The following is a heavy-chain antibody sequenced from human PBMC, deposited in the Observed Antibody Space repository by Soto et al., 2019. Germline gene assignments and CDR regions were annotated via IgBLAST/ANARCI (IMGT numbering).Heavy chain of an antibody. CDR1: GYKFTTYG. J-gene: IGHJ6*02. CDR3: ARGMGTNGLAV. Sequence: QVQLLQSGAEGKKPGASVKVSCKASGYKFTTYGITWVRQAPGQGLEWLGGISTYNGNTDYAQNLQDRVTMTTETATRTAYLEVRSLTSHATAGYFCARGMGTNGLAVWGQGATVTVSS. D-gene: IGHD7-27*01. CDR2: ISTYNGNT. V-gene: IGHV1-18*04.